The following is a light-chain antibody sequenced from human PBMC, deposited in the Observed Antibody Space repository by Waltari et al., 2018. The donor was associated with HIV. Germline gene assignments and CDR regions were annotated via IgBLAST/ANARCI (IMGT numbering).Light chain of an antibody. V-gene: IGLV2-14*01. J-gene: IGLJ2*01. CDR1: SSDVGGYNY. Sequence: QSALTQPASVSGSPGQSITISCTGTSSDVGGYNYVSWYQQHPGKAPKLMIYEVSNRPSGVSDRFSRSKSGNTASLTISGLQAADEGDYYCSSYTSSTILAFGEGTKLTVL. CDR3: SSYTSSTILA. CDR2: EVS.